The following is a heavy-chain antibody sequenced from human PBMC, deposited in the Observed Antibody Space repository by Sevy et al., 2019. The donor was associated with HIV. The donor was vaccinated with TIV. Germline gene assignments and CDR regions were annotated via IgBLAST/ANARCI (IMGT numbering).Heavy chain of an antibody. CDR1: GYTLTQLS. J-gene: IGHJ4*02. CDR3: ATTKDYYDSSASPFDY. Sequence: ASVKVSCKVSGYTLTQLSMHWVRQAPGKGLEWMGSFDPEDGEILYAQKFQGRVTMTEDTSTDTAYMERSSLRSEDTAVYYCATTKDYYDSSASPFDYWGQGTLVTVSS. CDR2: FDPEDGEI. V-gene: IGHV1-24*01. D-gene: IGHD3-22*01.